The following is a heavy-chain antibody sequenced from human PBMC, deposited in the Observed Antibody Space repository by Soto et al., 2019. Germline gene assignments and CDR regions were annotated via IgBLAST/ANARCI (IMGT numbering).Heavy chain of an antibody. CDR2: IFSNDEK. D-gene: IGHD3-10*01. J-gene: IGHJ5*02. CDR1: GFSLSNARMG. CDR3: ARIRSTMVRGVIINWFDP. V-gene: IGHV2-26*01. Sequence: SGPTLVNPTETLTLTCTVSGFSLSNARMGVSWIRQPPGKALEWLAHIFSNDEKSYSTSLKSRLTISKDTSKSQVVLTMTNMDPVDTATYYCARIRSTMVRGVIINWFDPWGQGTLVTVSS.